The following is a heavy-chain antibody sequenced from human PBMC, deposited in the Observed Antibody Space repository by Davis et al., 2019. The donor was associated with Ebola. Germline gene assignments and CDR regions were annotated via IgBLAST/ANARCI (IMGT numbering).Heavy chain of an antibody. D-gene: IGHD3-10*01. CDR1: GYIFITYT. J-gene: IGHJ4*02. V-gene: IGHV1-3*01. Sequence: ASVKVSCKASGYIFITYTIHWVRQAPGQRLEWMGWLNAGNGNTKYSQKFQGRVAITRDTSASTAYIELSSLRSEDTAVYYCATGAITMVQGVIFPSFDYWGQGTLVTVSS. CDR3: ATGAITMVQGVIFPSFDY. CDR2: LNAGNGNT.